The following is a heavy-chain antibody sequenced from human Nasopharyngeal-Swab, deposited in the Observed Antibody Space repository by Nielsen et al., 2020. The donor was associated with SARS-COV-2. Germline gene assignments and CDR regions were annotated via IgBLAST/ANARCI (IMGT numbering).Heavy chain of an antibody. Sequence: SETLSLTCTVSGGSISTYYWSWIRQPPGKGLEWIGYSYYSGSTNYNPSLKSRVTISVDTSKNQFSLKLSSVTAADTAVYYCARARAAGRNNWFDPWGQGTLVTVSS. CDR3: ARARAAGRNNWFDP. CDR1: GGSISTYY. D-gene: IGHD6-13*01. CDR2: SYYSGST. J-gene: IGHJ5*02. V-gene: IGHV4-59*01.